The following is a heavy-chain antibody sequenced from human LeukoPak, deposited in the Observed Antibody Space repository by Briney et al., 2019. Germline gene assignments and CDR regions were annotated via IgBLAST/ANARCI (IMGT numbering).Heavy chain of an antibody. D-gene: IGHD4-17*01. J-gene: IGHJ4*02. Sequence: ASVKVSCKASGGTFSSYAISWVRQAPGQGLEWMGGIIPIFGTANYAQKFQGRVTITTDESTSTAYMELRSLRSDDTAVYYCARDLSDYGDYRDFDYWGQGTLVTVSS. V-gene: IGHV1-69*05. CDR3: ARDLSDYGDYRDFDY. CDR2: IIPIFGTA. CDR1: GGTFSSYA.